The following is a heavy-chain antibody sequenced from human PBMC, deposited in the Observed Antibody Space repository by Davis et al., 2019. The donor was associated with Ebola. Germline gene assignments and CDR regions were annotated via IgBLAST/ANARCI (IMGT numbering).Heavy chain of an antibody. V-gene: IGHV3-23*01. CDR3: AKPLDMIRLPNPAST. CDR2: ISGRGDRT. CDR1: GFTFNTYA. Sequence: PGGSLRLSCAASGFTFNTYAMRWVRQAPGKGLEWVSGISGRGDRTYYADSVRGRFTISRDNSKNTLDLQMNSLRAEDTAVYFCAKPLDMIRLPNPASTWGKGTTIIVSP. J-gene: IGHJ6*04. D-gene: IGHD3-22*01.